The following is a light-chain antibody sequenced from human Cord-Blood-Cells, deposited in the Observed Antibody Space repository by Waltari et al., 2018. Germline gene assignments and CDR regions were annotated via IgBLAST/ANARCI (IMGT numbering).Light chain of an antibody. CDR3: SSYTSSSTLEV. Sequence: QSALTQPASVSGSPGQSITISCTGTSSDVGGYNYVSWYQPHPGKAPKLMIYEVSNRPSGVSNRFSGSKSGNTASLTISGLQAEDEADYYCSSYTSSSTLEVFGGGTKLTVL. CDR2: EVS. V-gene: IGLV2-14*01. CDR1: SSDVGGYNY. J-gene: IGLJ2*01.